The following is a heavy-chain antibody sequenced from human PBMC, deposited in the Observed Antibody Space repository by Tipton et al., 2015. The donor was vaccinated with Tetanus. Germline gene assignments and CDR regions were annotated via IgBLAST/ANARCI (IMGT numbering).Heavy chain of an antibody. D-gene: IGHD6-6*01. CDR3: ARNTSSSPWFDP. CDR2: VYYSGST. J-gene: IGHJ5*02. Sequence: TLSLTCTVSGGSITSSIDYWGWVRQPPGKGLEWIGSVYYSGSTSYNPSLKSRVTISVDTSKNQFSLELASVTAADTAVYYCARNTSSSPWFDPWGQGTLVTVSS. V-gene: IGHV4-39*01. CDR1: GGSITSSIDY.